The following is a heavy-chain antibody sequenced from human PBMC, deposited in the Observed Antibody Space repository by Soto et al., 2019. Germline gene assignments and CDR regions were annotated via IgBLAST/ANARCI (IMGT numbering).Heavy chain of an antibody. CDR2: MNEDGGTT. Sequence: GGSLRLSCAASGFTFSSYWMHWVRQAPGKGLVWVSRMNEDGGTTDYADSVKGRFTISRVNAKNTLYLQMNSLRVEDTAVYYCASDLSGRADVWGQGTTVTVSS. CDR1: GFTFSSYW. J-gene: IGHJ6*02. V-gene: IGHV3-74*01. D-gene: IGHD3-10*01. CDR3: ASDLSGRADV.